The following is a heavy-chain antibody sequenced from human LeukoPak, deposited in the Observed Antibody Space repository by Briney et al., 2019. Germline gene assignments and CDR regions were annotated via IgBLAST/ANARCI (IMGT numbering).Heavy chain of an antibody. J-gene: IGHJ3*02. CDR2: IYYSGST. V-gene: IGHV4-31*03. D-gene: IGHD3-22*01. CDR3: AREYDSSGGAFDI. Sequence: SQTLSLTCTVSGGSISSGGYYWSWIRQHPGKGLEWVGYIYYSGSTYYNPSLKSRLTISVDTSKNQFSLKLSSVTAADTAVYYCAREYDSSGGAFDIWGQGTMVTVSS. CDR1: GGSISSGGYY.